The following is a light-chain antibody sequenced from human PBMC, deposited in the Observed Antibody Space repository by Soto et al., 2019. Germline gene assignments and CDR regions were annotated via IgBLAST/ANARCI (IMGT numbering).Light chain of an antibody. V-gene: IGKV1-39*01. CDR3: QQYDNLQFT. J-gene: IGKJ3*01. CDR1: QSISSY. Sequence: DIQMTQSPSSLSASVGDRVTITCRASQSISSYLNWYQQKPGKAPKLLIYAASSLQSGVPSRFSGSGSGTDFTLTISRLEPEDFATYYCQQYDNLQFTFGPGTKVDIK. CDR2: AAS.